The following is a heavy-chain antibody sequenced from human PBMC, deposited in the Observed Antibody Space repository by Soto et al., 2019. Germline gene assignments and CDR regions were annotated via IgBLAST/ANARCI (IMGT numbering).Heavy chain of an antibody. V-gene: IGHV3-23*01. J-gene: IGHJ6*02. CDR3: AKDTASRYCSSTSCYGGGNYYYYYGMDV. CDR2: ISGSGGIT. CDR1: GFTFSSYA. Sequence: PGGSLRLSCAASGFTFSSYAMSWVRQAPGKGLEWVSAISGSGGITYYADSVKGRFTISRDNSKNTLYLQMNSLRAEDTAVYYCAKDTASRYCSSTSCYGGGNYYYYYGMDVWGQGTTVTVSS. D-gene: IGHD2-2*01.